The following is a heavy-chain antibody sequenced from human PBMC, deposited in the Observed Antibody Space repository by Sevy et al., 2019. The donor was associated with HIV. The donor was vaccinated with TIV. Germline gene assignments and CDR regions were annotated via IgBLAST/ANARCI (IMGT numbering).Heavy chain of an antibody. J-gene: IGHJ4*02. V-gene: IGHV3-30*18. CDR2: ISYDGSNK. Sequence: GGSLRLSCAASVFTFSSYGMHWVRQAPGKGLEWVAVISYDGSNKYYADSVKGRFTISRDNSKNKLYLQMNSLRAEDTAVYYCAKDSCSGGSCYSAFDYWGQGTLVTVSS. CDR1: VFTFSSYG. CDR3: AKDSCSGGSCYSAFDY. D-gene: IGHD2-15*01.